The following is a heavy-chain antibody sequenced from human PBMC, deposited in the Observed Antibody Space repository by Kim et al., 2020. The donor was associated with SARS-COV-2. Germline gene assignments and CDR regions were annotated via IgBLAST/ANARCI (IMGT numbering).Heavy chain of an antibody. CDR2: ISYDGSNK. CDR1: GFTFSSYA. V-gene: IGHV3-30-3*01. J-gene: IGHJ4*02. CDR3: ARGAPNVRWGWGDY. Sequence: GGSLRLSCAASGFTFSSYAMHWVRQAPGKGLEWVAVISYDGSNKYYADSVKGRFTISRDNSKNTLYLQMNRLRAEDTAVYYCARGAPNVRWGWGDYWGQG. D-gene: IGHD4-17*01.